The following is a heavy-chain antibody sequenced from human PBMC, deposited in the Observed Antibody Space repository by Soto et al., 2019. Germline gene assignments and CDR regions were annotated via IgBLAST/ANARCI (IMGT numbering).Heavy chain of an antibody. J-gene: IGHJ6*02. D-gene: IGHD3-10*01. Sequence: PXESLKLYCQSSGDTCTSYWSGLVLQMPGKGPEWMGIIYPGDSDTKYNPSFQGQVTISADKSITTTYLQWSSLKASDTAIYYCADPIFYYGMDVWGQGTTVTVSS. CDR1: GDTCTSYW. CDR2: IYPGDSDT. CDR3: ADPIFYYGMDV. V-gene: IGHV5-51*01.